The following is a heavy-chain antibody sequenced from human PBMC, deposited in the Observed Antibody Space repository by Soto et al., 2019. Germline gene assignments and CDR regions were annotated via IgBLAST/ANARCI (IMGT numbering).Heavy chain of an antibody. D-gene: IGHD6-13*01. CDR3: AKPQQLVAYHYSGMDV. Sequence: PGGSLRLSCAASGFTFSDYYMSWIRQAPGKGLEWVSYISRSSMYTNYADSVKGRVTISRDNAKNSLYLLMNSLRAEDTAVYYCAKPQQLVAYHYSGMDVWGKGTTVTVSS. V-gene: IGHV3-11*06. CDR1: GFTFSDYY. CDR2: ISRSSMYT. J-gene: IGHJ6*04.